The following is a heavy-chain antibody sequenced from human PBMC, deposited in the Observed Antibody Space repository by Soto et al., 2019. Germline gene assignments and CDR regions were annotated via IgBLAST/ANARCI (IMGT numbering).Heavy chain of an antibody. CDR1: GYSFTSYW. CDR2: IDPSDSYT. CDR3: ARHVSGYDFGAYYYYGMDV. V-gene: IGHV5-10-1*01. D-gene: IGHD5-12*01. J-gene: IGHJ6*02. Sequence: GESLKISCKGSGYSFTSYWISWVRQMPWKGLEWMGRIDPSDSYTNYSPSFQGHVTISADKSISTAYLQWSSLKASDTAMYYCARHVSGYDFGAYYYYGMDVWGQGTTVTVSS.